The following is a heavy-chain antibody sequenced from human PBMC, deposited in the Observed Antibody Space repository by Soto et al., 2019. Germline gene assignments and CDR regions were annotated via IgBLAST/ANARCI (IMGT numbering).Heavy chain of an antibody. D-gene: IGHD3-10*01. CDR1: GFTFSSYA. Sequence: GGSLRLSCAASGFTFSSYAMSWVRQAPGKGLERVSAISGSCGSTYYADSVKGRFTISRDNSKNTLYLQMNSLRAEDTAVYYCAKSRIWFGEFAYNWFDPWGQGTLVTVSS. CDR2: ISGSCGST. CDR3: AKSRIWFGEFAYNWFDP. J-gene: IGHJ5*02. V-gene: IGHV3-23*01.